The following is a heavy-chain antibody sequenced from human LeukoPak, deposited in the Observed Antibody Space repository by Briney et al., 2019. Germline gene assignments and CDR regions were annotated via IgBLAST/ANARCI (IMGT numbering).Heavy chain of an antibody. J-gene: IGHJ3*01. CDR2: IYSGST. Sequence: PGGSLRLSCTVSGFTVSSNSMSWVRQAPGKGLEWVSFIYSGSTHYSDSVKGRFTISRDNSKNTLYLQMNSLRAEDTAVYYCAKIYNNWNYGPDTIDVWGQGTMVTVSS. V-gene: IGHV3-66*03. CDR3: AKIYNNWNYGPDTIDV. D-gene: IGHD1-1*01. CDR1: GFTVSSNS.